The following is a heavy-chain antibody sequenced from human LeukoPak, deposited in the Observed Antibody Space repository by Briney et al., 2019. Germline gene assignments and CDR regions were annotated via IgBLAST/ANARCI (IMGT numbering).Heavy chain of an antibody. CDR1: GGSISSSNYY. V-gene: IGHV4-39*01. CDR2: IYYSGST. CDR3: AGPLLTYYSDSSAYS. J-gene: IGHJ4*02. D-gene: IGHD3-22*01. Sequence: PSETLSLTCSVSGGSISSSNYYWGWIRQPPGKGLEWIVIIYYSGSTYYNPSLKSRVTISIDTSKNQFSLKLSSVTAADTAVYYCAGPLLTYYSDSSAYSWGQGTLVTVSS.